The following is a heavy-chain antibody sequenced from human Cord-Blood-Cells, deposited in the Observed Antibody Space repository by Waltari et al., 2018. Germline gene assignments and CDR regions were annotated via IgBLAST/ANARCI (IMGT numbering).Heavy chain of an antibody. CDR2: LNPSGGST. CDR3: ARQTGDLGV. V-gene: IGHV1-46*01. J-gene: IGHJ4*02. Sequence: QVQLVQSGAEVKKPGASVKVPCTASGYTFTSQYMHWVRQAPGQGLEWMGILNPSGGSTSYAQKFQGRVTMTRDTSTSTVYMELSSLRSEDTAVYYCARQTGDLGVWGQGTLVTVSS. D-gene: IGHD7-27*01. CDR1: GYTFTSQY.